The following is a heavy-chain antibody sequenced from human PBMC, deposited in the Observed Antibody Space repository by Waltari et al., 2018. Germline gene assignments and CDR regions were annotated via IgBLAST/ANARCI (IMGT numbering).Heavy chain of an antibody. J-gene: IGHJ6*03. CDR1: GGSISSGSYY. CDR3: ARDRVEVPAAMRSYYYYYYMDV. V-gene: IGHV4-61*02. CDR2: IYTSGST. Sequence: QVQLQESGPGLVKPSQTLSLTCTVSGGSISSGSYYWSWIRQPAGKGLEWIGRIYTSGSTNYNPSLKSRVTISVDTSKNQFSLKLSSVTAADTAVYYCARDRVEVPAAMRSYYYYYYMDVWGKGTTVTVSS. D-gene: IGHD2-2*01.